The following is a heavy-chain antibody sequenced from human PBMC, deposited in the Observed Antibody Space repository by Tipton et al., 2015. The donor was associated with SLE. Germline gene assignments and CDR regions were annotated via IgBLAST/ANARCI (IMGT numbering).Heavy chain of an antibody. CDR3: AKDSSMIVLYGMDV. CDR2: ISYSGST. Sequence: TLSLTCTVSGGSVSSGGYYWSWIRQSPGKGLEWIGYISYSGSTNYNSSLKSRLTISVDTAKNQFSLRLTPVTAADTAVYYCAKDSSMIVLYGMDVWGQGTTVTVSS. J-gene: IGHJ6*02. V-gene: IGHV4-30-4*08. CDR1: GGSVSSGGYY. D-gene: IGHD3-22*01.